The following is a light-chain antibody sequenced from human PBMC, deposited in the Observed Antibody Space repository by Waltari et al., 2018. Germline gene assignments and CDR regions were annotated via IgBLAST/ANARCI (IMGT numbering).Light chain of an antibody. CDR3: SSYAATNNLRNV. V-gene: IGLV2-8*01. J-gene: IGLJ1*01. CDR1: AFKY. CDR2: DVF. Sequence: QSALTQPPSASGSEGQSVTISCTGAFKYVPWYQKHPGKAPKLLIYDVFNRPSGVTDRFSGSQSGDTATLTVSWVQSEDEAVYYCSSYAATNNLRNVFGTGTRLTVL.